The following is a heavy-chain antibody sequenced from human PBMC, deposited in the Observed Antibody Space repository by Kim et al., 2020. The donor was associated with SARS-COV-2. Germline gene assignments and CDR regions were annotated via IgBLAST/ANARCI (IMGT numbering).Heavy chain of an antibody. J-gene: IGHJ4*02. CDR3: ARDDNFNSYYFDS. CDR1: GGSFSSSA. Sequence: SVKVSCKASGGSFSSSALHWVRQAPGQGLEWMGRVIPLVDSSNYAQKFQDRVTITADKYTATAYMDLSSLTSEDTAMYYCARDDNFNSYYFDSWGQGT. CDR2: VIPLVDSS. V-gene: IGHV1-69*04. D-gene: IGHD1-20*01.